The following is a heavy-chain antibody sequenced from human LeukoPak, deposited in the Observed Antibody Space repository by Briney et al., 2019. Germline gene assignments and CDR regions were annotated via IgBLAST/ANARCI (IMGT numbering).Heavy chain of an antibody. CDR3: ARGPGPGVAAAGTKNWFDP. J-gene: IGHJ5*02. D-gene: IGHD6-13*01. V-gene: IGHV4-39*07. CDR1: GASIRSSSYY. Sequence: SETLSLTCTVSGASIRSSSYYWGWIRQPPGKGLEWIGSIYYSGITYYNPSLRSRFTISVDTSVNQFSLRLNSVTAADTAVYYCARGPGPGVAAAGTKNWFDPWGQGTLVTVSS. CDR2: IYYSGIT.